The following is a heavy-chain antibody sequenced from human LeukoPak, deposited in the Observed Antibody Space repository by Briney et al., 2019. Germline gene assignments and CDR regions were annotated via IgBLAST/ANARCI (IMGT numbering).Heavy chain of an antibody. Sequence: PSETLSLTCSVSGDSITGYSWSWIRQTPGKGLEWIGYIYYNGDTHYNPSLNSRLSMSVDTPKKQFSLKLSSVTAADTAVYYCARQSRGYSYGRDSVYYYMDVWGKGTTVTISS. CDR2: IYYNGDT. J-gene: IGHJ6*03. D-gene: IGHD5-18*01. V-gene: IGHV4-59*08. CDR1: GDSITGYS. CDR3: ARQSRGYSYGRDSVYYYMDV.